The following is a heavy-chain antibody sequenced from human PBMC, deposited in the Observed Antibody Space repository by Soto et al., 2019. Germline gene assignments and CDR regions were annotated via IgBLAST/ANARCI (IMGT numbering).Heavy chain of an antibody. Sequence: ASVKVSCKASGYTFTNYAVNWMRQAPGQSLEWMGWINAGNGHTKYSQNYQGRITLTRDASATTVYMELSSLSSEDTALYFCARGIWERISVWYYFDSWGQGTPFTVSP. J-gene: IGHJ4*02. CDR1: GYTFTNYA. CDR3: ARGIWERISVWYYFDS. CDR2: INAGNGHT. D-gene: IGHD6-19*01. V-gene: IGHV1-3*01.